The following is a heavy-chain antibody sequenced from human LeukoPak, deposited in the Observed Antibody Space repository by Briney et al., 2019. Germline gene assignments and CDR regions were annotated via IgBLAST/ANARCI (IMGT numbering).Heavy chain of an antibody. J-gene: IGHJ4*02. CDR3: GGLKVFARDH. V-gene: IGHV3-74*01. CDR1: GFSFSTHW. Sequence: GGSLRLSCAASGFSFSTHWMHWVRQAPGKGLVCVAQINSDGSRTSYADSVKGRFTISRDNAKNTLYLEMISPRAEDTAVYYCGGLKVFARDHGGKEPRVTVS. D-gene: IGHD2-8*01. CDR2: INSDGSRT.